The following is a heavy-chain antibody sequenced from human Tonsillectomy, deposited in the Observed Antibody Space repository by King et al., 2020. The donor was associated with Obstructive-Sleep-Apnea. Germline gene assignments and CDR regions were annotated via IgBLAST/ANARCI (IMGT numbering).Heavy chain of an antibody. CDR3: AKVPPSRGGMDV. Sequence: QVQLVESGGGVVQPGRSLRLSCAASGFTFSSYGMHWVRQAPGKGLEWVAVIWYDGSNKYYADSVKGRFTISRDNSKNTLYLQMNSLRAEDTAVYYCAKVPPSRGGMDVWGQGTTVTVSS. D-gene: IGHD3-10*01. V-gene: IGHV3-33*06. CDR2: IWYDGSNK. CDR1: GFTFSSYG. J-gene: IGHJ6*02.